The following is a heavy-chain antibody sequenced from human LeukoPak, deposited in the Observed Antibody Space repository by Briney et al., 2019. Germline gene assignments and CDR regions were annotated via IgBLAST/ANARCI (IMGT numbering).Heavy chain of an antibody. CDR3: AKSYGSGREGWFDS. D-gene: IGHD3-10*01. J-gene: IGHJ5*01. Sequence: SETLSLTCTVSVGSISSYYLGWIRQPPGKGLEWIGYIYYSGSTSYNPSLESRVTISVDTSRNQFSLKLSSVTAADTAMYYCAKSYGSGREGWFDSWGQGTLVTVSS. CDR1: VGSISSYY. CDR2: IYYSGST. V-gene: IGHV4-59*01.